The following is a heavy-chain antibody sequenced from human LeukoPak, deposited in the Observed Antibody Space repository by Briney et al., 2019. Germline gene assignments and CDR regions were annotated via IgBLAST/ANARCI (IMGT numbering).Heavy chain of an antibody. D-gene: IGHD2-15*01. Sequence: GGSLRLSCAASGLTVSNNYMSWVRQAPGKGLEYISVIYSGGGTFYSGSVRGRFTISRDDSKNTLYLQMNSLRADDTAVYYCAKDSKGPAFWGQGTLVIVSS. V-gene: IGHV3-53*01. CDR2: IYSGGGT. CDR1: GLTVSNNY. J-gene: IGHJ4*02. CDR3: AKDSKGPAF.